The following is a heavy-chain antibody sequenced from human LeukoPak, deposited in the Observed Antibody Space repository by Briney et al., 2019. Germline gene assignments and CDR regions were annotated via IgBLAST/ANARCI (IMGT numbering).Heavy chain of an antibody. D-gene: IGHD5-12*01. V-gene: IGHV3-20*04. J-gene: IGHJ6*02. Sequence: PGGSLRLSCAASGFTFDDYGMSWVRQAPGKGLEWVSGINWNGGSTGYADSVKGRFTISRDNAKNSLYLQMNSLRAEDTALYYCAREGPVATILAKLHLTYYYYGMDVWGQGTTVTVSS. CDR1: GFTFDDYG. CDR3: AREGPVATILAKLHLTYYYYGMDV. CDR2: INWNGGST.